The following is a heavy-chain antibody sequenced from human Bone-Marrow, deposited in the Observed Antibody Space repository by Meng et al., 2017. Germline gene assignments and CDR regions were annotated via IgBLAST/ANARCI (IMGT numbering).Heavy chain of an antibody. Sequence: QVQLQQWGAGLLKPSETLSLTCAVYGGSFSGYYWSWIRQPPGKGLEWIGEINHSGSTNYNPSLKSRVTISVDTSKNQFSLKLSSVTAADTAVYYCARGGYCSGGSCNWGPGTLVTVSS. D-gene: IGHD2-15*01. V-gene: IGHV4-34*01. CDR3: ARGGYCSGGSCN. CDR2: INHSGST. J-gene: IGHJ4*02. CDR1: GGSFSGYY.